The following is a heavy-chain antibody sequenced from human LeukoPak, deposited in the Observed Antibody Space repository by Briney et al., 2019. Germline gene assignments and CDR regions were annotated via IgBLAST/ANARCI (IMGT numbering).Heavy chain of an antibody. Sequence: GGSLRLSCAASGFTVSDNFMSWVRQAPGKGLEWVSTLYINDATYYEDSVKGRFTISRDSSKNTLYFQMSSVRIEDTAVYYCARDLPGAARGFDYWGQGTLVTVSS. J-gene: IGHJ4*02. D-gene: IGHD7-27*01. V-gene: IGHV3-53*01. CDR2: LYINDAT. CDR3: ARDLPGAARGFDY. CDR1: GFTVSDNF.